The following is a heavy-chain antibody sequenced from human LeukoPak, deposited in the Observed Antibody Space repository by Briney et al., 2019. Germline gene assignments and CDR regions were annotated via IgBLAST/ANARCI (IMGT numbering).Heavy chain of an antibody. J-gene: IGHJ5*02. CDR2: INHSGST. CDR1: GGSFSGYY. V-gene: IGHV4-34*01. Sequence: SGTLSLTCAVYGGSFSGYYWSWIRQPPGKGLEWIGEINHSGSTNYNPSLKSRVTISVDTSKNQFSLKLSSVTAADTAVYYCARERFLDYWFDPWGQGTLVTVSS. D-gene: IGHD3/OR15-3a*01. CDR3: ARERFLDYWFDP.